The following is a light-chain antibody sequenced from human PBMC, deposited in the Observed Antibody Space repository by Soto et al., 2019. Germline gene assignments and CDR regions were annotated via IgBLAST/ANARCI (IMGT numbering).Light chain of an antibody. Sequence: EIVMTQSPATLSVSPGERATLSCRASESVIGNLAWYQQKPGQAPRLLIYDTASRATAIPARFSGSGSGTEFTLTISSLQSEDFAVYYCQQYSKWPTFGQGTRLEIK. J-gene: IGKJ5*01. V-gene: IGKV3-15*01. CDR1: ESVIGN. CDR3: QQYSKWPT. CDR2: DTA.